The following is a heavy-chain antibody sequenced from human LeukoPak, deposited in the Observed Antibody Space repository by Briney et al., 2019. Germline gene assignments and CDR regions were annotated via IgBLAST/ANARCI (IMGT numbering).Heavy chain of an antibody. CDR1: GGSISSSGYY. V-gene: IGHV4-39*01. Sequence: SEALSLTCTVSGGSISSSGYYWGWIRQPPGKGLEWIASIYYSGSTYYNPSLKSRVTISVDTSKNQLSLKLSSLTAADTAVYYCARHEYSGSYYGLSWFDPWGQGTLVTVSS. D-gene: IGHD1-26*01. J-gene: IGHJ5*02. CDR3: ARHEYSGSYYGLSWFDP. CDR2: IYYSGST.